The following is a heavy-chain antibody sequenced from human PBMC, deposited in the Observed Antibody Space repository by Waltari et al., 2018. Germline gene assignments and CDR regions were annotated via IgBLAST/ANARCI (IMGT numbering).Heavy chain of an antibody. CDR3: ARVGDYHGSGRFGLDV. J-gene: IGHJ6*02. CDR2: INRDGSN. D-gene: IGHD3-10*01. CDR1: DGSFSGYF. Sequence: QVQLQESGPGLVKPSGTLSLTCVVYDGSFSGYFWSWIRQSPGKGLEWIGQINRDGSNIYNPSLKSRVAMSVDTLKSQISLRLTSVTAADAAVYYCARVGDYHGSGRFGLDVWGQGTRVTVSS. V-gene: IGHV4-34*10.